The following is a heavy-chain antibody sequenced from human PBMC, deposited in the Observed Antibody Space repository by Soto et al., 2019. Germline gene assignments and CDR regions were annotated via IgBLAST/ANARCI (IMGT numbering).Heavy chain of an antibody. J-gene: IGHJ4*02. D-gene: IGHD1-26*01. V-gene: IGHV5-51*01. Sequence: GESLKISCKGSEYSFNNWIALVRQMPGKGLEWMGIIYPGDSDTRYSPSFQGQVTISADKSIRTAYLQWSSLKASDTVMYYCARTGSGSYYRIVDYWGQGTQVTVSS. CDR3: ARTGSGSYYRIVDY. CDR1: EYSFNNW. CDR2: IYPGDSDT.